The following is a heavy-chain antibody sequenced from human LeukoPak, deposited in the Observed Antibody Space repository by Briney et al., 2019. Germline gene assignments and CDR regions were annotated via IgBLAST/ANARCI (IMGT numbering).Heavy chain of an antibody. CDR3: ARSRNNWFDP. CDR2: IYYSGST. J-gene: IGHJ5*02. CDR1: GGSISSSSYY. V-gene: IGHV4-39*01. Sequence: SETLSLICTVSGGSISSSSYYWGWIRQPPGKGLEWIGSIYYSGSTYYNPSLKSRVTISVDTSKNQFSLKLSSVTAADTAVYYCARSRNNWFDPWGQGTLVTVSS.